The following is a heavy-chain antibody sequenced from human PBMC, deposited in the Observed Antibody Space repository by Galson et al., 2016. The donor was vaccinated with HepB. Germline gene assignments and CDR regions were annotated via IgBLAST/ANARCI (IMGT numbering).Heavy chain of an antibody. D-gene: IGHD5-24*01. CDR2: MNSGATSI. J-gene: IGHJ3*01. CDR1: GFNFRDFS. V-gene: IGHV3-23*01. Sequence: SLRLSCAASGFNFRDFSMGWVRQAPGKGLECVAAMNSGATSIYHANSVRGRFSVSRDDSKSTLNLQMDSLRVEDTAIYYCARRVEGAFDFWGQGTMVTVS. CDR3: ARRVEGAFDF.